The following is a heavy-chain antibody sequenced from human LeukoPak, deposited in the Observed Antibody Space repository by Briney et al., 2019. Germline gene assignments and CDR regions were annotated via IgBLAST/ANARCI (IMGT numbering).Heavy chain of an antibody. CDR2: ISFDGAIE. J-gene: IGHJ4*02. Sequence: GGSLRLSCVASGFIFNTHGMHWVRQAPGKGLEWVAFISFDGAIEDYVDSVKGRFTISRDNPKDMLYLQMDSLRAVDTAVYYCAKDRASYVLDSWGQGSLVIVSA. D-gene: IGHD3-10*01. V-gene: IGHV3-30*18. CDR1: GFIFNTHG. CDR3: AKDRASYVLDS.